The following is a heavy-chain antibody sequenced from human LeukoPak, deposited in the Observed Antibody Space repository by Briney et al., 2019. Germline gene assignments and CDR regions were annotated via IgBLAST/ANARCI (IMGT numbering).Heavy chain of an antibody. CDR1: GFTFSSYA. Sequence: PGGSLRLSCAASGFTFSSYAMHWVRQAPGKGLEYVSAISSNGGSTYYANSVKGRFTISRDNSKNTLYLQMGSLRAEDMAVYYCARAEGYSSGWEDPFYWGQGTLVTVSS. CDR2: ISSNGGST. V-gene: IGHV3-64*01. D-gene: IGHD6-19*01. CDR3: ARAEGYSSGWEDPFY. J-gene: IGHJ4*02.